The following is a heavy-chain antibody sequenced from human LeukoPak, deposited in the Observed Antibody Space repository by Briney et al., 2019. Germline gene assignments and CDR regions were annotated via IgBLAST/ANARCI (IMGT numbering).Heavy chain of an antibody. CDR3: ATLMVRGVITPPYFDY. Sequence: ASVKVSCKVSGYTLTELSMHWVRQAPGKGLEWMGGFDPEDGETIYAQKFQGRVTMTEDTSTDTAYMELSSLRSEDTAVYYCATLMVRGVITPPYFDYWGQGTLVTVSS. J-gene: IGHJ4*02. CDR2: FDPEDGET. CDR1: GYTLTELS. D-gene: IGHD3-10*01. V-gene: IGHV1-24*01.